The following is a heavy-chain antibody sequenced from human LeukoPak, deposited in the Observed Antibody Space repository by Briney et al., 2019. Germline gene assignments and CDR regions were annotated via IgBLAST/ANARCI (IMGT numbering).Heavy chain of an antibody. CDR1: GFTFSSYW. Sequence: PGGSLRLSCAASGFTFSSYWMHWVRQAPGKGLVWVSRINSDGSSTSYADSVKGRFTISRDNAKNTLYLQMNSLRAEDTAVYYCAKDIVVVPAVPPLNWFDPWGQGTLVTVSS. CDR2: INSDGSST. D-gene: IGHD2-2*01. V-gene: IGHV3-74*01. J-gene: IGHJ5*02. CDR3: AKDIVVVPAVPPLNWFDP.